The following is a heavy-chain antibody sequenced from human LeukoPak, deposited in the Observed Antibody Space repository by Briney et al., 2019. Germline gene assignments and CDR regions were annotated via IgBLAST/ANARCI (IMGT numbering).Heavy chain of an antibody. V-gene: IGHV1-2*02. CDR2: INPNSGGT. CDR3: ARDYYGSGSYYP. CDR1: GYTFTGYY. Sequence: ASVKVSCKASGYTFTGYYMHWVRQAPGQGLEWMGWINPNSGGTKYAQKFQGRVTTTRDTSISTAYMELSRLRSDDTAVYYCARDYYGSGSYYPWGQGTLVTVSS. J-gene: IGHJ5*02. D-gene: IGHD3-10*01.